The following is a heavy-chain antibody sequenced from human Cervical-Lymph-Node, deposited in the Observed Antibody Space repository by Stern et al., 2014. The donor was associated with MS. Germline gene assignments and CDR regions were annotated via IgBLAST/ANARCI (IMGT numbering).Heavy chain of an antibody. J-gene: IGHJ4*02. Sequence: QVQLVESGGGVVQPGRSLRLSCAASGFTFSSYAMHWVRQAPGKGLEWVAVISYDGSNKYYADSVKGRFTISRDNSKNTLYLQMNSLRAEDTAVYYCARESHFDYWGQGTLVTVSS. CDR3: ARESHFDY. CDR1: GFTFSSYA. V-gene: IGHV3-30*01. CDR2: ISYDGSNK.